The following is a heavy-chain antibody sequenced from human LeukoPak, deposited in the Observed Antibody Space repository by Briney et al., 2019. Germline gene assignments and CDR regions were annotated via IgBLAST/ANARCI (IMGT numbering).Heavy chain of an antibody. Sequence: PGGSLRLSCAASGFTFRNYAMSWVRQAPGKGLEWVSSISSSSSYIYYADSVKGRFTISRDNAKNSPYLQMNSLRAEDTAVYYCARDVIAVAGSDYWGQGTLVTVSS. J-gene: IGHJ4*02. CDR3: ARDVIAVAGSDY. V-gene: IGHV3-21*01. CDR1: GFTFRNYA. CDR2: ISSSSSYI. D-gene: IGHD6-19*01.